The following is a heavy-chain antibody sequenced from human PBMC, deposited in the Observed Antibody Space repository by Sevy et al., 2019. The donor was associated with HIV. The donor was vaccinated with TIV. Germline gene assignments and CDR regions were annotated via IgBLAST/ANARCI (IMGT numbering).Heavy chain of an antibody. Sequence: ASVKVSCKASGYIFTSYGISWVRQAPRQGLEWMGWINGHNGNTNYVQNLQGRVTMTTDTSTNTAYMELRSLGSDDTAVYDCARDGYDGSGYQRGLFDFWGQGTLVTVSS. CDR3: ARDGYDGSGYQRGLFDF. CDR1: GYIFTSYG. V-gene: IGHV1-18*01. D-gene: IGHD3-22*01. CDR2: INGHNGNT. J-gene: IGHJ4*02.